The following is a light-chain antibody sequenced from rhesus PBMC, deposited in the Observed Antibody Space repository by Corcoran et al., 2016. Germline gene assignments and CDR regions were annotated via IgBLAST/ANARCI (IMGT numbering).Light chain of an antibody. V-gene: IGKV1-43*02. CDR1: QGISNY. Sequence: DIQMTQSPSSLSASVGDRVTITCRASQGISNYLSWYQEKPGKAPKLLIYDASTLRSGVPSRFSGSGSGTDFTLTISSLQTEDVATYYCLQFNSDPYSFGQGTKVEIK. CDR2: DAS. J-gene: IGKJ2*01. CDR3: LQFNSDPYS.